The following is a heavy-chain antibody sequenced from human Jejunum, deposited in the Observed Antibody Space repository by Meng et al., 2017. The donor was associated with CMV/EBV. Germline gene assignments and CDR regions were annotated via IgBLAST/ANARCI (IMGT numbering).Heavy chain of an antibody. CDR2: MNPNNGNT. J-gene: IGHJ6*02. D-gene: IGHD2-15*01. V-gene: IGHV1-8*01. Sequence: NWVRQAPRQGLEWIGWMNPNNGNTGYEQQFQGRFTMTWNTSISTAYMELSSLRSEDTAIYYCASHQQFCSGGSCYSLGYYYGMDVWGQGTTVTVSS. CDR3: ASHQQFCSGGSCYSLGYYYGMDV.